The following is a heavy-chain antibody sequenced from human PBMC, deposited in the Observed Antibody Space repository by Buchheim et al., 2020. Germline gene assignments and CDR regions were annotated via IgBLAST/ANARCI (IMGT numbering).Heavy chain of an antibody. CDR2: ISYDGSNK. V-gene: IGHV3-30*04. CDR3: ARAGYSSGWYRNDYFGY. CDR1: GFTFSSYA. Sequence: QVQLVESGGGVVQPGRSLRLSCAASGFTFSSYAMHWVRQAPGKGLEWVAVISYDGSNKYYADYGKGRFTISRDNSKNELYLQMNSLRAEDTAVYYCARAGYSSGWYRNDYFGYWGQGTL. D-gene: IGHD6-19*01. J-gene: IGHJ4*02.